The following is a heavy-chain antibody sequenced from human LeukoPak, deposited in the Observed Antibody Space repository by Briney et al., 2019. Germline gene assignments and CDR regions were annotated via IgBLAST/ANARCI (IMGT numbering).Heavy chain of an antibody. D-gene: IGHD3-22*01. Sequence: GGSLRLSCAASGFTFSSYGMHWVRQAPGKGLEWVAFIRYDGSNKYYADSVKGRFTISRDNAKNSLYLQMNSLRAEDTAAYYCAKKRTPYYYDSSGLGYWGQGTLVTVSS. V-gene: IGHV3-30*02. J-gene: IGHJ4*02. CDR1: GFTFSSYG. CDR3: AKKRTPYYYDSSGLGY. CDR2: IRYDGSNK.